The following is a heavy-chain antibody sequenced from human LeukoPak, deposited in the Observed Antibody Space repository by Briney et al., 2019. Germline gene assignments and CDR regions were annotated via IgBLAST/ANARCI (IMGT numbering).Heavy chain of an antibody. CDR2: INHSGST. CDR3: ARGVLDY. V-gene: IGHV4-34*01. Sequence: PSETLSLTCTVSGGSISSYYWSWIRQPPGKGLEWIGEINHSGSTDYNPSLKSRVTMSVDTSKNQFSLKLSSVTAADTAVYYCARGVLDYSGQGTLVTVSS. CDR1: GGSISSYY. J-gene: IGHJ4*02.